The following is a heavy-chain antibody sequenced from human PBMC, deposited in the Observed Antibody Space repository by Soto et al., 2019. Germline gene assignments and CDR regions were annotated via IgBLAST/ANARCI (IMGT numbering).Heavy chain of an antibody. J-gene: IGHJ3*02. CDR2: IWYDGSNK. D-gene: IGHD2-15*01. CDR3: ARDAKASEDHAFDI. Sequence: GGSLRLSCAASGFTFSSYGMHWVRQAPGKGLEWVAVIWYDGSNKYYADSVKGRFTISRDNSKNTLYLQMNSLRAEDTAVYYCARDAKASEDHAFDIWGQGTMVTVSS. V-gene: IGHV3-33*01. CDR1: GFTFSSYG.